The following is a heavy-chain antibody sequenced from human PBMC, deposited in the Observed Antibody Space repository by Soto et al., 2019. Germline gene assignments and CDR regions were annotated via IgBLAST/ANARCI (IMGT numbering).Heavy chain of an antibody. D-gene: IGHD3-16*01. CDR3: AREGALGNFEY. V-gene: IGHV4-31*03. CDR1: GGSFSRGGYY. CDR2: IYYSGNT. J-gene: IGHJ4*02. Sequence: QVQLQESGPGLVKPSQTLSLTCTVSGGSFSRGGYYWSWIRQPPGKGLEWIGYIYYSGNTSYNPSLKSRVIISVDTSKNQFSLKLRSVTAADTAVYYCAREGALGNFEYWGQGTLVTVSS.